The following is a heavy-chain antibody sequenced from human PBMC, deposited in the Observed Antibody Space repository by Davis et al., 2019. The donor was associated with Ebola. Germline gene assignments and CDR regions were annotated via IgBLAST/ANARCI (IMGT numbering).Heavy chain of an antibody. CDR1: GYTFTNFG. Sequence: AASVKVSCKASGYTFTNFGITWVRQAPGQGLEWMGWINTNTGNPTYAQGFTGRFVFSLDTSVSTAYLQISSLKAEDTAVYYCARDLGGGYSYGNFDYWGQGTLDTVSS. J-gene: IGHJ4*02. CDR2: INTNTGNP. CDR3: ARDLGGGYSYGNFDY. V-gene: IGHV7-4-1*02. D-gene: IGHD5-18*01.